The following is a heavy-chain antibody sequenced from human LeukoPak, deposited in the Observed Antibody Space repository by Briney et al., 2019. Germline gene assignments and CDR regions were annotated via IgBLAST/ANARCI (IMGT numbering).Heavy chain of an antibody. CDR1: GYSFTSYR. D-gene: IGHD3-22*01. CDR2: IYPGDSDT. CDR3: ARRRGDYYDSSPYYFDY. V-gene: IGHV5-51*01. J-gene: IGHJ4*02. Sequence: PGESLKISCKGSGYSFTSYRIGWVRQMPGKGLEWMGIIYPGDSDTRYSPSFQGQVTISADKSISTAYLQWSSLKASDTAMYYCARRRGDYYDSSPYYFDYWGQGTLVTVSS.